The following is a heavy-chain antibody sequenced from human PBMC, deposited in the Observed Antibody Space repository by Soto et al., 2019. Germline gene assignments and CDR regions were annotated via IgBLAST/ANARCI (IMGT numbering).Heavy chain of an antibody. V-gene: IGHV4-59*01. CDR1: GGSISSNY. J-gene: IGHJ4*02. CDR2: VYNSGST. CDR3: ARYRREAVAGYTLDN. D-gene: IGHD6-13*01. Sequence: PSETLSLTCTVSGGSISSNYWTWIRQPPGKGLEWIGYVYNSGSTNYNPSLKSRVTISEDTSKCQFSLKVNSMTAADTAVYYCARYRREAVAGYTLDNWGQGILVTVSS.